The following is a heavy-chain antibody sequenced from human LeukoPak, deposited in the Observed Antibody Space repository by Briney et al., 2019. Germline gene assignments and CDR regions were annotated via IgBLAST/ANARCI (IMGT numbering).Heavy chain of an antibody. CDR3: ATSRWLRYAFDI. CDR2: INHSGST. Sequence: PSETLSLTCAVYGGSFSGYYWSWIRQPPGKGLEWIGEINHSGSTNYNPSLKSRVTISVDTSKNQFSLKLSSVTAADTAVYYCATSRWLRYAFDIWGQGTMVTVSS. V-gene: IGHV4-34*01. CDR1: GGSFSGYY. D-gene: IGHD5-12*01. J-gene: IGHJ3*02.